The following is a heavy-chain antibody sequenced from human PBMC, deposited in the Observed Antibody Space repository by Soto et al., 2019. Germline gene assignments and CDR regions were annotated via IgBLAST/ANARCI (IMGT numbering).Heavy chain of an antibody. V-gene: IGHV3-30-3*01. CDR1: GFAFNTYS. J-gene: IGHJ4*02. CDR2: TSYDGSNK. CDR3: AKVSPMGYFFDF. Sequence: GGSLRLSCAASGFAFNTYSMHWVRQAPGRGLEWVAVTSYDGSNKFYADSVKGRFTISRDNSKNTLYLEMNSLRGEDTAVYYCAKVSPMGYFFDFWGQGTLVTVSS.